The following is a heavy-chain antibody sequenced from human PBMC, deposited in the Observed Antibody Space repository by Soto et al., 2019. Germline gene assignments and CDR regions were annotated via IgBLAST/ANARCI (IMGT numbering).Heavy chain of an antibody. CDR2: IRRKANSYTT. D-gene: IGHD6-19*01. J-gene: IGHJ6*02. CDR3: AMLGGWSGGSSGMDV. V-gene: IGHV3-72*01. Sequence: EVLLVESGGGLVQPGGSLRLSCAASGLIFSDYHMDWVRQAPGKGLEWVGRIRRKANSYTTEYAAYVKGRFTISRDDSKNSMYVQMNSLKREDQAVYYSAMLGGWSGGSSGMDVWGQGTTVTVSS. CDR1: GLIFSDYH.